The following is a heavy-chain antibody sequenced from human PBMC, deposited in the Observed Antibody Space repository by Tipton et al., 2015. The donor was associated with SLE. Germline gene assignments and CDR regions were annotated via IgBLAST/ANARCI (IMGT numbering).Heavy chain of an antibody. V-gene: IGHV3-9*01. CDR1: GFTFDQYA. D-gene: IGHD6-6*01. Sequence: SLRLSCAASGFTFDQYAIHWVRRPPGKGLEWVAGVSSSGRVGYADSVRGRFTISRDNAKESLTLEMNSLRAEDTAVYYCAAQLAARPFDYWGQGTLVTVSS. CDR3: AAQLAARPFDY. CDR2: VSSSGRV. J-gene: IGHJ4*02.